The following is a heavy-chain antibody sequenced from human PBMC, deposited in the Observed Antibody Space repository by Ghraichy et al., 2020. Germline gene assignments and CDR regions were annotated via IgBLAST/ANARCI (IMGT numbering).Heavy chain of an antibody. V-gene: IGHV1-69*17. CDR3: ARAPGTGTTGGAYYYYGMDV. D-gene: IGHD1-7*01. CDR1: GGTFSSYA. J-gene: IGHJ6*02. Sequence: KVSCKASGGTFSSYAISWVRQAPGQGLKWMGGIIPIFGIANYAQKFQGRVTITADKSTSTAYMELSSLRSEDTAVYYCARAPGTGTTGGAYYYYGMDVWGQGTTVTVSS. CDR2: IIPIFGIA.